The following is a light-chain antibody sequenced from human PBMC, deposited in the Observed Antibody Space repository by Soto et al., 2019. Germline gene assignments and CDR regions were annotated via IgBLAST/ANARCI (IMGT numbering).Light chain of an antibody. J-gene: IGKJ4*01. V-gene: IGKV3-20*01. CDR3: HQHGTSPLT. Sequence: IVLNKTPCNVCLAGGERATLSCRASQSVTSGYLAWYQQKPGQSPRLLMYGASSRATGVPDRFSGSGSGTDFTLTITRLEPEDFAVYYCHQHGTSPLTFGGGTKVDIK. CDR2: GAS. CDR1: QSVTSGY.